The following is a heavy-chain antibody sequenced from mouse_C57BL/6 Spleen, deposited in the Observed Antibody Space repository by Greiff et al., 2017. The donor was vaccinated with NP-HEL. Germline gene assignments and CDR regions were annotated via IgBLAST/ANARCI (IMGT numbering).Heavy chain of an antibody. J-gene: IGHJ1*03. CDR2: LSDGGSYT. Sequence: EVKLVESGGGLVKPGGSLNLSCAASGFTFSSYAMSWVRQTPEKRLEWVATLSDGGSYTYYPANVKGRFTISRDNAKNNLYLQMSHLKSEDTAMYYCAREDDDWYFDVWGTGTTDTVSS. V-gene: IGHV5-4*01. D-gene: IGHD2-3*01. CDR1: GFTFSSYA. CDR3: AREDDDWYFDV.